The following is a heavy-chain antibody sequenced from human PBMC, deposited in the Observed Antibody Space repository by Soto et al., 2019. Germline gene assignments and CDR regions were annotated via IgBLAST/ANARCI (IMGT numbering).Heavy chain of an antibody. CDR2: IIPIAGTA. Sequence: SVKVSCKASGGTFRSYAISGVRQAPGRGLQWMGGIIPIAGTAHYEQTLQGRVTITADESTSTDYMELRSLRAEDTAVYFCVRAAYYGSGTYDMFDPWGRGTLVTVSS. J-gene: IGHJ5*02. D-gene: IGHD3-10*01. V-gene: IGHV1-69*13. CDR3: VRAAYYGSGTYDMFDP. CDR1: GGTFRSYA.